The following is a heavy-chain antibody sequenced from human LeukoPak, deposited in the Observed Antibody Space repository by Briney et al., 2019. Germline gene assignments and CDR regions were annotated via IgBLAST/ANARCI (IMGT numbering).Heavy chain of an antibody. CDR2: INHSGST. Sequence: PSETLSLTCAVYGGSFSGYYWSWIRQPPGKGLEWIGEINHSGSTNYNPSLKSRVTISVDTSKNQFSLKLSSVTAADTAVYYCARVPRPHGYYDFWSGYPPFDPWGQGTLVTVSS. CDR3: ARVPRPHGYYDFWSGYPPFDP. D-gene: IGHD3-3*01. J-gene: IGHJ5*02. V-gene: IGHV4-34*01. CDR1: GGSFSGYY.